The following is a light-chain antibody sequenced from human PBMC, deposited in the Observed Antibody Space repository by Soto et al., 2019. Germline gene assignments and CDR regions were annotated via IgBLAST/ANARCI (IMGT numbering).Light chain of an antibody. J-gene: IGKJ5*01. Sequence: EIVLTQSPGTLSLSPGERATLSCRASQSVSSSSLAWYQQKPGQAPRLIISGASSRATGIPDRLSGSGSGTDFPLTISRLEPEDFAVYYCQQYGTSLSITFGQGTRLEIK. CDR2: GAS. V-gene: IGKV3-20*01. CDR3: QQYGTSLSIT. CDR1: QSVSSSS.